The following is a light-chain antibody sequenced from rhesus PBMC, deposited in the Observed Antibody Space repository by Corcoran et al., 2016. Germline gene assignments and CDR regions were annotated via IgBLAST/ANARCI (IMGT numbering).Light chain of an antibody. Sequence: DIQMTQSPSSLSASVGDTVTITCRASQSISYWLDWYQQKPGKVPNLLIYKASNLQSGVPSRFSGSGSGTDFTLTISSLQPEDFATYYCLQYSSSPYSFGQGTKVEIK. CDR2: KAS. CDR3: LQYSSSPYS. CDR1: QSISYW. J-gene: IGKJ2*01. V-gene: IGKV1-22*01.